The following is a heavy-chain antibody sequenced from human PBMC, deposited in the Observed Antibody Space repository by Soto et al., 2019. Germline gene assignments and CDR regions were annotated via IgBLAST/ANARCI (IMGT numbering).Heavy chain of an antibody. Sequence: ASVKVSCKASGYTFTSYGISWVRQAPGQGLEWMGWISAYNGNTNYAQKLQGRVTMTTDASTSTAYMEVRSLRSDDTAVYYCARDPGYCSSTSCYALAFYYYGMDVWGQGTTVTVSS. D-gene: IGHD2-2*01. CDR3: ARDPGYCSSTSCYALAFYYYGMDV. V-gene: IGHV1-18*01. J-gene: IGHJ6*02. CDR2: ISAYNGNT. CDR1: GYTFTSYG.